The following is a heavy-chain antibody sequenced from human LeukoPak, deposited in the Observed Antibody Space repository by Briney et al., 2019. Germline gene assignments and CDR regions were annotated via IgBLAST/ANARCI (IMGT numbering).Heavy chain of an antibody. Sequence: KPSETLSLTCTVSGGSISSYYWSWIRQPPGKGLEWIGYIYYSGSTNYNPSLKSRVTISVDTSKNQFSLKLSSVTAADTAMYYCSRERREYINSNYYYYYMDVWGKGTTVTVSS. J-gene: IGHJ6*03. CDR1: GGSISSYY. CDR2: IYYSGST. CDR3: SRERREYINSNYYYYYMDV. D-gene: IGHD1-1*01. V-gene: IGHV4-59*01.